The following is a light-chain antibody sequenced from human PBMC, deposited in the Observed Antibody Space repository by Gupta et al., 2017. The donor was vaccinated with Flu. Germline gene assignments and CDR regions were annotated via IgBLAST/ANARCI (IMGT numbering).Light chain of an antibody. Sequence: PSALSASVGDRVTNTCRERQRISSYLNWYQQKPGKAPKLLIYGASRRESGVPSRFSGSGSGTDFTLTISRRQPEDFATYYCQQRDSTPITFGGGTKVEIK. CDR3: QQRDSTPIT. CDR1: QRISSY. J-gene: IGKJ4*01. CDR2: GAS. V-gene: IGKV1-39*01.